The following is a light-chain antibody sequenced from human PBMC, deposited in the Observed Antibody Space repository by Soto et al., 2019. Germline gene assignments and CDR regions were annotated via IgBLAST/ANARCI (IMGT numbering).Light chain of an antibody. J-gene: IGLJ3*02. V-gene: IGLV3-27*01. CDR2: KDT. Sequence: SYELTQPSSVSVSLGQTARITCSGDVLAKKYARWFQQKPGQAPVVVICKDTERPSGIPERFSGSSSGATVTLTISGAQVEDEADYYCYSAADNNWVFGGGTKVTVL. CDR3: YSAADNNWV. CDR1: VLAKKY.